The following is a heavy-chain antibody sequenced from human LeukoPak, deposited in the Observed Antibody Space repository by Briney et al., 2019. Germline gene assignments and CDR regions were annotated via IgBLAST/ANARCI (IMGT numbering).Heavy chain of an antibody. J-gene: IGHJ4*02. CDR1: GYIFTAYG. CDR2: ISTYNGNT. CDR3: ARDSIAAAGTVSY. Sequence: GASVKASCKASGYIFTAYGITWVRQAPGQGLEWMGWISTYNGNTNYAQKFQGRVTMTTDTSTSTAYMELRSLRSDDTAVYYCARDSIAAAGTVSYWGQGTLVTVSS. D-gene: IGHD6-13*01. V-gene: IGHV1-18*01.